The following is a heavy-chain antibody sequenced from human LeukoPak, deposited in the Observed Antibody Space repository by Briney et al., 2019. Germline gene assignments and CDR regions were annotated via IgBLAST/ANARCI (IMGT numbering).Heavy chain of an antibody. Sequence: SETLSLTCTVSVGSISSYYWSWIRRPPGKELEGIGYIYYSGSTNYNPSLKSRVTISVDTSKNQFSLKLSSVTAADTAVYYCARQGGSSGWFDYWGQGTLVTVSS. V-gene: IGHV4-59*08. D-gene: IGHD6-19*01. CDR1: VGSISSYY. CDR2: IYYSGST. J-gene: IGHJ4*02. CDR3: ARQGGSSGWFDY.